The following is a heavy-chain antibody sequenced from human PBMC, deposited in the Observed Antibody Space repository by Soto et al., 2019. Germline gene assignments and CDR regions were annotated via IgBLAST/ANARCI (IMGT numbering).Heavy chain of an antibody. V-gene: IGHV3-23*01. CDR1: GFTFSSSA. J-gene: IGHJ6*01. D-gene: IGHD3-3*01. CDR3: AKGPTVFGAVISFDYYYGMYV. Sequence: GGSLRLSCTASGFTFSSSAMSWVRQAPGRGLEWVSGISGSGAGTYYADSVKGRFTISRDNSKNTLYLQMSGLRAEDAAVYYCAKGPTVFGAVISFDYYYGMYVWGQGTPVTVSA. CDR2: ISGSGAGT.